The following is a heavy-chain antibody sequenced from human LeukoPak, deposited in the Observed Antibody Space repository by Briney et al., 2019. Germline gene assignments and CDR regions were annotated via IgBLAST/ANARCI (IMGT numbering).Heavy chain of an antibody. CDR1: GFIFNNYG. J-gene: IGHJ4*02. Sequence: TGGSLRLSCTASGFIFNNYGMNWVRQAPGKGLEWISYIKGRSDTIYYADSVKGRFTISRDTSKNTLYLQMNSLRTEDTAVYYCARSGGLQKFDYWGQGTLVTVSS. D-gene: IGHD4-11*01. V-gene: IGHV3-48*01. CDR3: ARSGGLQKFDY. CDR2: IKGRSDTI.